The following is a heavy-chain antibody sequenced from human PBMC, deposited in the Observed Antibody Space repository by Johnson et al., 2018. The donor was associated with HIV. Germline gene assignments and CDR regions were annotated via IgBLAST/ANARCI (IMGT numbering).Heavy chain of an antibody. V-gene: IGHV3-11*04. CDR3: AKDQWSSSWTNDAFDI. J-gene: IGHJ3*02. CDR2: ISSSGSTI. D-gene: IGHD6-13*01. Sequence: VQLVESGGGLVKPGGSLRLSCAASGFIFSDYYMSWIRQAPGKGLEWVSYISSSGSTIYYADSVKGRFTISRYNAKNSLYLQMNSLRPEDTAVYYCAKDQWSSSWTNDAFDIWGQGTMVTVSS. CDR1: GFIFSDYY.